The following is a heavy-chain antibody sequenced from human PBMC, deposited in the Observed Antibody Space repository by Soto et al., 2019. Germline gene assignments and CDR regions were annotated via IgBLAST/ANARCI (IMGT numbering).Heavy chain of an antibody. J-gene: IGHJ4*02. V-gene: IGHV4-31*03. CDR2: IYYSGST. CDR3: ARAGDGYNFYLGY. Sequence: SETLSLTCTVSGGYIRSGGYYWSWIRQHPGKGLEWIGYIYYSGSTYYNPSLKSRVTISVDTSKNQFSLKLSSVTAADTAVYYCARAGDGYNFYLGYWGQGTLVTVSS. CDR1: GGYIRSGGYY. D-gene: IGHD5-12*01.